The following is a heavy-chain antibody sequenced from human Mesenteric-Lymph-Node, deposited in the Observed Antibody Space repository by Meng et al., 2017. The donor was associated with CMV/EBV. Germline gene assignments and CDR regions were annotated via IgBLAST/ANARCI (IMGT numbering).Heavy chain of an antibody. D-gene: IGHD3-3*01. Sequence: GESLKISCAASGFTFSNFAVHWVRQAPGKGPEWVAVISHDGSYKYYADSVKGRFTISRDNSKNTQYLHMNSLRAEDTAVYYCAKDKGYDFWSGYQRGDYYYYYGMDVWGQGTTVTVSS. J-gene: IGHJ6*02. CDR3: AKDKGYDFWSGYQRGDYYYYYGMDV. CDR2: ISHDGSYK. V-gene: IGHV3-30*04. CDR1: GFTFSNFA.